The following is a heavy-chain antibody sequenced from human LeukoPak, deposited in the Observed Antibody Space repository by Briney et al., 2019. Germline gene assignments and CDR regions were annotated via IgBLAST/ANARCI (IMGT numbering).Heavy chain of an antibody. J-gene: IGHJ4*02. CDR2: ISYDGSNK. CDR1: GFTFSSYA. Sequence: GGSLRLSCAASGFTFSSYAMHWVRQAPGKGLEWVAVISYDGSNKYYADSVKGRFTISRDNSKNTLYLQMNSLRAEDTAVYYCARAGSGWYFDYWGQGTLVTVSS. D-gene: IGHD6-19*01. V-gene: IGHV3-30-3*01. CDR3: ARAGSGWYFDY.